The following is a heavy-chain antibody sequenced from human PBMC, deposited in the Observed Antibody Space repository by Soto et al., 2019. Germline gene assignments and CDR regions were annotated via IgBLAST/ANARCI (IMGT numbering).Heavy chain of an antibody. CDR2: IIPICGTA. Sequence: QVQLVQSGAEVKKPGSSVKVSCKASGGTFSSYAISWVRQAPGQGLEWMGGIIPICGTANYAQKFQGRVTITADESTSTAYMELSSLRSEDTAVYYCARSQVSSTSLEIYYYYYYGMDVWGQGTTVTVSS. CDR1: GGTFSSYA. J-gene: IGHJ6*02. CDR3: ARSQVSSTSLEIYYYYYYGMDV. D-gene: IGHD2-2*01. V-gene: IGHV1-69*01.